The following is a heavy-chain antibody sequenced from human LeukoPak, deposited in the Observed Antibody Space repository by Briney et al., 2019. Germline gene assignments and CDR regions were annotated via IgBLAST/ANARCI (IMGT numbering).Heavy chain of an antibody. Sequence: ASVKVSCAASRYTLTSDEINWVRQATGQRLEWMGWMNPNSGNTGYAQKFQGRVNMTRNTSISTAYMARSSVSTEDTAVYYCARGRIVENGSFDPWGHGTPVSVS. D-gene: IGHD2-15*01. J-gene: IGHJ5*02. V-gene: IGHV1-8*01. CDR1: RYTLTSDE. CDR2: MNPNSGNT. CDR3: ARGRIVENGSFDP.